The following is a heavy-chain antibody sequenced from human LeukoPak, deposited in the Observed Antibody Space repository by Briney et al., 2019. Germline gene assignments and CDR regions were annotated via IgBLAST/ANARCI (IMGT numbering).Heavy chain of an antibody. CDR3: ARANDFWSGFDY. D-gene: IGHD3-3*01. V-gene: IGHV1-24*01. Sequence: ASVKVSCKVSGYTLTELSMHWVRQAPGKGLEWMGGFDPEDGETIYAQKFQGRVTITADKSTSTAYMELSSLRSEDTAVYYCARANDFWSGFDYWGQGTLVTVSS. J-gene: IGHJ4*02. CDR2: FDPEDGET. CDR1: GYTLTELS.